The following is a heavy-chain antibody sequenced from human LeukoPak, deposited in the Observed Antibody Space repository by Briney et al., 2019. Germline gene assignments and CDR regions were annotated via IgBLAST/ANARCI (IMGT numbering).Heavy chain of an antibody. J-gene: IGHJ4*02. CDR3: AREPPRGRGSYYFDY. CDR1: GYTFTSYG. V-gene: IGHV1-18*01. D-gene: IGHD3-10*01. Sequence: ASVKVSCKASGYTFTSYGISWVRQAPGQGLEWMGWISAYNGNTNYAQKFQGRVTVTRDTSINTAYMELSRLRSDDTAVYYCAREPPRGRGSYYFDYWGQGTLVTVSS. CDR2: ISAYNGNT.